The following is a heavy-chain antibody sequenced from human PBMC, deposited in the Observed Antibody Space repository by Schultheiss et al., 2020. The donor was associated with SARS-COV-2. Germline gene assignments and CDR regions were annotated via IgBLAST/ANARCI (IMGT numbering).Heavy chain of an antibody. D-gene: IGHD2-2*02. Sequence: SGPTLVKPTQTLTLTCTFSGFSLSTSGMCVSWIRQPPGKGLEWIGEINHSGSTNYNPSLKSRVTISVDTSKNQFSLKLSSVTAADTAVYYCASSRSIVVVPAAIIYWGQGTLVTVSS. V-gene: IGHV4-39*07. CDR1: GFSLSTSGM. CDR3: ASSRSIVVVPAAIIY. J-gene: IGHJ4*02. CDR2: INHSGST.